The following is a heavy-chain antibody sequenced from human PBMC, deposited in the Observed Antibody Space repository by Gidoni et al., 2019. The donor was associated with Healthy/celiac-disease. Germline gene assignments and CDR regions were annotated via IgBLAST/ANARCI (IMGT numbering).Heavy chain of an antibody. Sequence: QLVESWAEAKKHGSSVKVSCKPSGGTLSSYAISWVRQAPGQGLEWMGGIIPIYGTANYAQKFQGRVTITADESTSTAYMELSSLRSEDTAVYYCAGGYGSGSQYHYYGMDVWGQGTTVTVSS. D-gene: IGHD3-10*01. CDR1: GGTLSSYA. J-gene: IGHJ6*02. CDR2: IIPIYGTA. CDR3: AGGYGSGSQYHYYGMDV. V-gene: IGHV1-69*01.